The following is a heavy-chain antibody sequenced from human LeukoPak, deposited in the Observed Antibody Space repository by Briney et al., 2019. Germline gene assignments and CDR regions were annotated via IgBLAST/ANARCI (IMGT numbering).Heavy chain of an antibody. J-gene: IGHJ6*02. CDR3: ARHRDYYYYGMDV. Sequence: SETLSLTCTVSGGSMSGYYWSWIRQPPEKGLEWIGYIYYSGGTNYNPSLKSRVTISVDTSKNQFSLRLSSVTAADTAVYYCARHRDYYYYGMDVWGQGTTVTVCS. V-gene: IGHV4-59*08. CDR2: IYYSGGT. CDR1: GGSMSGYY.